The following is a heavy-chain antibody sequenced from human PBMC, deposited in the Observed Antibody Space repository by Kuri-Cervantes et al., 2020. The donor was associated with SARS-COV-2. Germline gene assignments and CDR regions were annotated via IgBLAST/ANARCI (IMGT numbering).Heavy chain of an antibody. CDR3: ARGRGIAAAGTGSPAPGYFDL. CDR1: DGSFSGYY. D-gene: IGHD6-13*01. Sequence: ESLKISCAVYDGSFSGYYWSWIRQPPGKGLEWIGEINHSGSTNYNPSLKSRVTISVDTSKNQFSLKLSSVTAADTAVYYCARGRGIAAAGTGSPAPGYFDLWGRGTLVTVSS. V-gene: IGHV4-34*01. CDR2: INHSGST. J-gene: IGHJ2*01.